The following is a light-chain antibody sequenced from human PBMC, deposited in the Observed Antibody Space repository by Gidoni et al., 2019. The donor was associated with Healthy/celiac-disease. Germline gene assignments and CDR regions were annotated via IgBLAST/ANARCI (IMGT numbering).Light chain of an antibody. V-gene: IGKV3-11*01. J-gene: IGKJ5*01. CDR3: QQRSNWPPIT. CDR2: VAS. Sequence: EIVLTQSPATLSLSPGERATLPCRPSQSVSSYLAWYQQKPGQAPRLLIYVASNRATGIPARFSGSGSGTDFTLTISSLEPEDFAVYYCQQRSNWPPITFGQGTRLEIK. CDR1: QSVSSY.